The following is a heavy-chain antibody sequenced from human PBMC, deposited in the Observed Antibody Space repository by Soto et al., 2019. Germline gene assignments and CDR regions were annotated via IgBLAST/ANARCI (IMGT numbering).Heavy chain of an antibody. J-gene: IGHJ4*02. D-gene: IGHD5-12*01. V-gene: IGHV1-2*04. CDR1: GYTFTGYY. CDR2: INPNSGGT. CDR3: ARDNGYESDY. Sequence: VASVKVSCKASGYTFTGYYMHWVRQAPGQGLEWMGWINPNSGGTNYAQKFQGWVTMTTDTSTSTAYMELRSLRSDDTAVYYCARDNGYESDYWGQGTLVTVSS.